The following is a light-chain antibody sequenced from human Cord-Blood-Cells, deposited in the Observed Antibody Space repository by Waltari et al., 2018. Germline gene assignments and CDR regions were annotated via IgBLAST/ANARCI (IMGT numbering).Light chain of an antibody. V-gene: IGKV1-39*01. CDR3: QQSYSTLYS. CDR1: QSLSSY. CDR2: AAS. Sequence: DIQMTQSPSSLSASVGDRVTITCRARQSLSSYLNWYQQKPGKAPKLLIYAASSLQSVVPSMISGSGSGTDFTLTISSLQPEDFATYYCQQSYSTLYSFGQGTKLEIK. J-gene: IGKJ2*03.